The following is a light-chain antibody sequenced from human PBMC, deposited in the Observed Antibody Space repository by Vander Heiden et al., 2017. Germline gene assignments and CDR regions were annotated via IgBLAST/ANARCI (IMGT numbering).Light chain of an antibody. J-gene: IGKJ4*01. CDR3: QQRSNWLT. Sequence: EIVLTQSPATLSLPPGERTPLSCTASQIVSSYFAWYQQKPGQAPRLLIYDASNRATGIPARFSGSGSGTDFTLTISSLAHEDFAVYYCQQRSNWLTFGGGTKVEIK. CDR2: DAS. CDR1: QIVSSY. V-gene: IGKV3-11*01.